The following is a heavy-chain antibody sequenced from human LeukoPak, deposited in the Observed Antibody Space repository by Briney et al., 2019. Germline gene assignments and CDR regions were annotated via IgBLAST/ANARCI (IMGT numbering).Heavy chain of an antibody. Sequence: PGGSLRLSCAASGFTFSSYGMHWVRQAPGKGLEWVAFIRYDGSNKYYADSVKGRFTISRDNSKNTLYLQMNSLRAEDTAVYYCAREASYYYGSGSYFDPWGQGTLVTVSS. CDR1: GFTFSSYG. D-gene: IGHD3-10*01. CDR3: AREASYYYGSGSYFDP. J-gene: IGHJ5*02. CDR2: IRYDGSNK. V-gene: IGHV3-30*02.